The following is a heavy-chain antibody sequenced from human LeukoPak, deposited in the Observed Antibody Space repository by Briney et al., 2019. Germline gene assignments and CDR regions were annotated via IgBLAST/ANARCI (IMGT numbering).Heavy chain of an antibody. Sequence: ASVKVSCKASGYTFTGYYMHWVRQAPGQGLEWMGWIDPNSGGTNYAQKFQGRVTMTRSTSISTAYMELSSLRSEDTAVYYCARGAMTWWFDPWGQGTLVTVSS. CDR1: GYTFTGYY. D-gene: IGHD2-2*01. J-gene: IGHJ5*02. CDR3: ARGAMTWWFDP. V-gene: IGHV1-2*02. CDR2: IDPNSGGT.